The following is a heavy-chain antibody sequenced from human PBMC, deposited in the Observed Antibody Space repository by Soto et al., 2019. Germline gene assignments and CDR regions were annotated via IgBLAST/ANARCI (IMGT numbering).Heavy chain of an antibody. D-gene: IGHD3-16*01. V-gene: IGHV3-53*02. Sequence: VQLVESGGGLIRAGGSLRLSGAASGFTVSNTFMMWVRQAPGKGLEWVSLIYSGGSISYADSVKGRFTISRDGSMNMLYLQMNSLTAEDTAVYYCARDGNGQRGSPHWGQGTLVTVSS. CDR2: IYSGGSI. CDR1: GFTVSNTF. J-gene: IGHJ4*02. CDR3: ARDGNGQRGSPH.